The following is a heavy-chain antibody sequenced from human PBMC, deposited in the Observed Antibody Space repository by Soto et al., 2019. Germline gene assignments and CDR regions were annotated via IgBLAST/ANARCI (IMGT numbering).Heavy chain of an antibody. Sequence: PGGSLRLCCAASGFTFSSYAMSWVRQAPGKGLEWVSAISGSGGSTYYADSVKGRFTISRDNSKNTLYLQMNSLRAEDTAVYYCAKDMSDLGYCSGGSCYPGGYDYWGQGTLVTVSS. CDR3: AKDMSDLGYCSGGSCYPGGYDY. V-gene: IGHV3-23*01. D-gene: IGHD2-15*01. CDR2: ISGSGGST. J-gene: IGHJ4*02. CDR1: GFTFSSYA.